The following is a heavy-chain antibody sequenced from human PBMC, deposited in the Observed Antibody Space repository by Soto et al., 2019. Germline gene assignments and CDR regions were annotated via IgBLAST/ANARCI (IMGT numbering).Heavy chain of an antibody. J-gene: IGHJ6*02. Sequence: SETLSLTCTVSGGSISSGDYYWSWIRQPPGKGLEWIGYIYYSGSTYYNPSLKSRVTISVDTSKNQFSLKLSSVTAADTAVYYCARDRGLLVRGVIHHRDYYGMDVWGQGTTVTVSS. CDR3: ARDRGLLVRGVIHHRDYYGMDV. D-gene: IGHD3-10*01. CDR2: IYYSGST. CDR1: GGSISSGDYY. V-gene: IGHV4-30-4*01.